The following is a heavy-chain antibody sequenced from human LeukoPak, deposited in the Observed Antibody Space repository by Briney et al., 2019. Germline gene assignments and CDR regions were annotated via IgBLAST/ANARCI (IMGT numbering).Heavy chain of an antibody. V-gene: IGHV3-11*01. CDR1: GFTFSDYY. D-gene: IGHD4-4*01. CDR2: INSSGSTI. CDR3: ARDLEPDYSNYGNWFDP. Sequence: GGSLRLSCAASGFTFSDYYMSWIRQAPGKGLEWVSYINSSGSTIYYADSVKGRFTISRDNAKNSLYLQMNSLRAEDTAVYYCARDLEPDYSNYGNWFDPWGQGTLVTVSS. J-gene: IGHJ5*02.